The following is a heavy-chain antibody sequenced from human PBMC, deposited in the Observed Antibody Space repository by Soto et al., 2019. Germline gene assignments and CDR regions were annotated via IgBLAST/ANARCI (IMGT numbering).Heavy chain of an antibody. CDR1: GGSFSGYY. CDR2: INHSGST. Sequence: QVQLQQWGAGLLKPSETLSLTCAVYGGSFSGYYWSWIRQPPGKGLEWIGEINHSGSTNYNPSLMSRVTISVDTSKNQFSPKLSSVTAADTAVYYCARGKSDYDFWSGYYTYYFDYWGQGTLVTVSS. V-gene: IGHV4-34*01. J-gene: IGHJ4*02. D-gene: IGHD3-3*01. CDR3: ARGKSDYDFWSGYYTYYFDY.